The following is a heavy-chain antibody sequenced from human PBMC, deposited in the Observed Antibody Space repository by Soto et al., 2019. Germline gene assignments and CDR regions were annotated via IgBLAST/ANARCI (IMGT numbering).Heavy chain of an antibody. Sequence: QTLSLTCAISGDSVSSNSAAWNWIRQSPSRGLEWLGRTYYRSKWYNDYAVSVKSRITINPDTSKNQFSLQLNSVTPEDTAVYYCAARITIFGVVIEAFDIWGQGTMVTVSS. CDR3: AARITIFGVVIEAFDI. CDR1: GDSVSSNSAA. J-gene: IGHJ3*02. CDR2: TYYRSKWYN. D-gene: IGHD3-3*01. V-gene: IGHV6-1*01.